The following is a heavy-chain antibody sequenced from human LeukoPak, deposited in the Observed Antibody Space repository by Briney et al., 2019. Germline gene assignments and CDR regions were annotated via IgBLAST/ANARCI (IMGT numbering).Heavy chain of an antibody. CDR1: GYTFTGCY. CDR3: ARSVDLGNFFDY. V-gene: IGHV1-2*02. J-gene: IGHJ4*02. D-gene: IGHD3-16*01. Sequence: ASVKVSCKASGYTFTGCYMHWVRQAPGQGLEWMGWINPNSGGTNYAQKFQGRVTMTRDTSISTAYMEPSRLRSGDTAVYYCARSVDLGNFFDYWGQGTLVTVSS. CDR2: INPNSGGT.